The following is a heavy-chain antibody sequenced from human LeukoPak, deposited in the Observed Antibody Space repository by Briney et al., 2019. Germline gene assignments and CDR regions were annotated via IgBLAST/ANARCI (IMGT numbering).Heavy chain of an antibody. CDR2: IIPIFGTA. CDR3: AGQPRRGYSYGFLDY. J-gene: IGHJ4*02. Sequence: SVKVSCKASGGTFSSYAISWVRQAPGQGLEWMGGIIPIFGTANYAQKFQGRVTITADESTSTAYMELSSLRSEDRAVYYCAGQPRRGYSYGFLDYWGQGTLVTVSS. D-gene: IGHD5-18*01. CDR1: GGTFSSYA. V-gene: IGHV1-69*01.